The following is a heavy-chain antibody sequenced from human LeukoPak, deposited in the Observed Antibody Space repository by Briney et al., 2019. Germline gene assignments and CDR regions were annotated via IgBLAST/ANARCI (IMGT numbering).Heavy chain of an antibody. Sequence: GGSLRLSCAASGFIFSSYGMHWVRQAPGKGLEWLAVISYDGSNKYYADSVKGRFTISRDNSKNTLYLQMNSLRAEDTAVYYCARLEEQDYYYYGMDVWGQGTTVTVSS. CDR2: ISYDGSNK. CDR1: GFIFSSYG. CDR3: ARLEEQDYYYYGMDV. V-gene: IGHV3-30*19. D-gene: IGHD1/OR15-1a*01. J-gene: IGHJ6*02.